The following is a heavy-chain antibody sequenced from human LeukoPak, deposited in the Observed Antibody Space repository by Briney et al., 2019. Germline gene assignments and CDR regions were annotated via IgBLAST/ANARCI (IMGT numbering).Heavy chain of an antibody. J-gene: IGHJ5*02. D-gene: IGHD2-8*01. Sequence: GGSLRLSCAATGFSLRSSEMNWVRQAPGKGPEWVAHINSADNAEDYTDSVRGRFTMSRDNAKDLLYLQMNSLRDEDTAVYYCARDTVNGPFVISLDLWGQGVLVTVSS. CDR3: ARDTVNGPFVISLDL. V-gene: IGHV3-48*03. CDR1: GFSLRSSE. CDR2: INSADNAE.